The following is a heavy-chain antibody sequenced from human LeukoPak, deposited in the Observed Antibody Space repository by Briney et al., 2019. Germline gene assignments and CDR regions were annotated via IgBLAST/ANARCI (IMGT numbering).Heavy chain of an antibody. Sequence: GGSLPLSCAASGFTFSGYAMNWVRQAPGKGLEWVSHIFSSDSTIGYADSVKGRFTVSRDNAKNSLYLQMNNLRDDDTAVYYCARDLNWAFAYSGQGTLVTVSS. CDR3: ARDLNWAFAY. D-gene: IGHD1-1*01. CDR1: GFTFSGYA. J-gene: IGHJ4*02. V-gene: IGHV3-48*02. CDR2: IFSSDSTI.